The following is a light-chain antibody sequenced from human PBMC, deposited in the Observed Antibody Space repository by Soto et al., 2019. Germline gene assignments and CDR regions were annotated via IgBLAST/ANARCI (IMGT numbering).Light chain of an antibody. CDR3: LLYFGVAQVV. V-gene: IGLV7-43*01. J-gene: IGLJ2*01. CDR1: TGAVTLGYY. Sequence: QAVVTQEPSLTVSPGGTVTLTCASSTGAVTLGYYANWLQQKPGQAPRALIYSTNKKHSWTPARFSGSLLGGKAALTLSGVQPEDEAEYYCLLYFGVAQVVFGGGTQLTVL. CDR2: STN.